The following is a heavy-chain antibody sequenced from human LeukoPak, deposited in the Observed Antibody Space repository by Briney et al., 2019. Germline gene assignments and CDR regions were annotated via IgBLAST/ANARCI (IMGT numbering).Heavy chain of an antibody. D-gene: IGHD2-2*01. Sequence: GGSLRLSCAASGFTFSSYEMNRVRQGPGKGLEWVSYISSSGGNIYYADSVKGRFTISRDNAKNSLYLQMNSLRAEDTAVYYCARRYCSSTSCTLDNWGQGTLITVSS. CDR2: ISSSGGNI. CDR1: GFTFSSYE. V-gene: IGHV3-48*03. J-gene: IGHJ4*02. CDR3: ARRYCSSTSCTLDN.